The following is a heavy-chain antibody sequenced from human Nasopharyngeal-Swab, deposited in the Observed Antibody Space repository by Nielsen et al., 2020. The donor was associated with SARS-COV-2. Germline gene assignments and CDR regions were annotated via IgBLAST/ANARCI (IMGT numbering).Heavy chain of an antibody. J-gene: IGHJ4*02. CDR2: IYSGGSST. D-gene: IGHD3-3*01. Sequence: GESLKISCAASGFTFSSYAISWVRQAPGKGLEWVSVIYSGGSSTYYADSVKGRFTISRDNSKNTLYLQMNSLRAEDTAVYYCAKWSHYDFWSGYSNWGQGTLVTVSS. CDR1: GFTFSSYA. CDR3: AKWSHYDFWSGYSN. V-gene: IGHV3-23*03.